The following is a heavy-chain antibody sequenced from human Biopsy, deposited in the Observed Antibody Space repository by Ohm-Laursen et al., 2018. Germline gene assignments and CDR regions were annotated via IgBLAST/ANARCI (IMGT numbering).Heavy chain of an antibody. CDR1: GGSVSSGGFY. CDR2: IYYSGTT. D-gene: IGHD4-23*01. CDR3: ARRPYGGTRYWYFDL. V-gene: IGHV4-31*01. Sequence: SQTLSLTCTVSGGSVSSGGFYWSWTRQHPGKGLEWIGYIYYSGTTYYNPSLKSLVTISVDTSKNQFSLKLNSVTAADTAVYYCARRPYGGTRYWYFDLWGRGTLVTVSS. J-gene: IGHJ2*01.